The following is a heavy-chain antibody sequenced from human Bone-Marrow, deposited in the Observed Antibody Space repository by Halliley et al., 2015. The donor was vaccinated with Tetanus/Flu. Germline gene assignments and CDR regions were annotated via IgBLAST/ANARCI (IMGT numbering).Heavy chain of an antibody. CDR2: IYYSGST. CDR3: ATTYYDSSALGY. CDR1: GGSISSGGYY. Sequence: TLSLTCTVSGGSISSGGYYWSWIRQHPGKDLEWIGYIYYSGSTYYNPSLKSRVSISVDTSKNQFSLKLSSVTAADTAAYYCATTYYDSSALGYWGQGTLVTVSS. J-gene: IGHJ4*02. D-gene: IGHD3-22*01. V-gene: IGHV4-31*03.